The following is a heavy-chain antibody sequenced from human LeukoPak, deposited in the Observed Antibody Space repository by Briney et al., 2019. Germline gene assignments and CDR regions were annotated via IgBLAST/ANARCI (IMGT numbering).Heavy chain of an antibody. J-gene: IGHJ5*02. CDR2: ISAYNGNT. CDR3: ARSERYNWFDP. CDR1: GYTFSRYG. V-gene: IGHV1-18*01. Sequence: GGSVKVSCRASGYTFSRYGISWVRQAPGQGLEWMGWISAYNGNTNYAQKFQDRVTMTTDTSTSTAYMELRSLRSDDTAVYYCARSERYNWFDPWGQGTLVTVSS.